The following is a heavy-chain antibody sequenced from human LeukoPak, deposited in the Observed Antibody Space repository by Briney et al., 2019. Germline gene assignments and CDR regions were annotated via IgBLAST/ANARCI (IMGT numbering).Heavy chain of an antibody. CDR3: ARDGEGIAARILDY. D-gene: IGHD6-6*01. CDR1: GGTFSSYA. V-gene: IGHV1-69*01. CDR2: IIPIFGTA. J-gene: IGHJ4*02. Sequence: ASVKVSCKASGGTFSSYAISWVRQAPGQGLEWMGGIIPIFGTANYAQKFQGRVTITAVESTSTAYMELSSLRSEDTAVYYCARDGEGIAARILDYWGQGTLVTVSS.